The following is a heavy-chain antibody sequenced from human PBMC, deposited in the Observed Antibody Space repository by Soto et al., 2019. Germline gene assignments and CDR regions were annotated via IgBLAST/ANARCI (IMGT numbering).Heavy chain of an antibody. Sequence: TLSLTCTVSGGSISSYYWSWIRQPAGKGLEWIGRIYTSGSTNYNPSLKSRVTMSVDTSKNQFSLKLSSVTAADTAVYYCAIRSIAARSGGAFDIWGQGTMVTVSS. J-gene: IGHJ3*02. CDR2: IYTSGST. V-gene: IGHV4-4*07. CDR1: GGSISSYY. D-gene: IGHD6-6*01. CDR3: AIRSIAARSGGAFDI.